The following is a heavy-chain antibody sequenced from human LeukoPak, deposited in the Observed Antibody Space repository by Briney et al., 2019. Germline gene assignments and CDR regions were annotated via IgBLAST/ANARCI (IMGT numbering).Heavy chain of an antibody. CDR3: ARTIAVAGPYNWFDP. J-gene: IGHJ5*02. Sequence: PSETLSLTCTVSGGSISSYYWSWIRQPPGKGLGWIGYIYYSGSTNYNPSLKSRVTISVDTSKNQFSLKLSSVTAADTAVYYCARTIAVAGPYNWFDPWGQGTLVTVSS. D-gene: IGHD6-19*01. CDR2: IYYSGST. CDR1: GGSISSYY. V-gene: IGHV4-59*01.